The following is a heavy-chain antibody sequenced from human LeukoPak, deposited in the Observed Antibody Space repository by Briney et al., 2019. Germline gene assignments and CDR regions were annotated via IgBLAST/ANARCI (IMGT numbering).Heavy chain of an antibody. CDR2: IIPIFGTA. J-gene: IGHJ4*02. CDR3: TRGRDYFDSSGYYYGY. V-gene: IGHV1-69*06. D-gene: IGHD3-22*01. Sequence: ASVKVSCKASGGTFSSYGISWVRQAPGQGLEWMGGIIPIFGTANYAQKFQGRVTITADKSTSTAYMELSSPRSEDTAVYYCTRGRDYFDSSGYYYGYWGQGTLVTVSS. CDR1: GGTFSSYG.